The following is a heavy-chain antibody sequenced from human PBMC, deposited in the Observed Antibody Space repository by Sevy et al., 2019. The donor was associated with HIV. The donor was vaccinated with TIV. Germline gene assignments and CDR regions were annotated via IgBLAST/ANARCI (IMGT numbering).Heavy chain of an antibody. D-gene: IGHD2-2*01. Sequence: SETLSLTCTVSGGSISSYYWSWIRQPPGKGLEWIGYIYYSGSTNYNPSLKSRVTISVDTSKNQFSLKLSSVTAADTAVYYCARDRLGCSSTSCPRGITGTNNGMDVWGQGTTVTVSS. CDR1: GGSISSYY. V-gene: IGHV4-59*01. J-gene: IGHJ6*02. CDR2: IYYSGST. CDR3: ARDRLGCSSTSCPRGITGTNNGMDV.